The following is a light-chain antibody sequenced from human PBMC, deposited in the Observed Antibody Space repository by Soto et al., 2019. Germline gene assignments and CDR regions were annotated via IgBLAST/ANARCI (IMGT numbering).Light chain of an antibody. Sequence: QSVRNQPASVSGSPGQSITISCTGASSDVGGYNYVSWYQQYPGKAPKLMIFDVSNRPSGVSNRFSGSKSGNTASLTISGLQAEDEADYYCSSYARSGTYVFGSGTKVTVL. J-gene: IGLJ1*01. CDR2: DVS. CDR3: SSYARSGTYV. V-gene: IGLV2-14*03. CDR1: SSDVGGYNY.